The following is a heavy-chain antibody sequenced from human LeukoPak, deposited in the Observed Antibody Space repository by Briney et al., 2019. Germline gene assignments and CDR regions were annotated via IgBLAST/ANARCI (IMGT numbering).Heavy chain of an antibody. Sequence: KPSETLSLTCTVSGGSISSYFWSWIRQPPGKGLEWIGFIYYSGSGNYNPSLKSRVTISLDTSKNQFSLKLSSVTAADTAVYYCARTRVENGDYGGLDYWGQGTLVAVSS. CDR1: GGSISSYF. J-gene: IGHJ4*02. CDR3: ARTRVENGDYGGLDY. D-gene: IGHD4-17*01. V-gene: IGHV4-59*01. CDR2: IYYSGSG.